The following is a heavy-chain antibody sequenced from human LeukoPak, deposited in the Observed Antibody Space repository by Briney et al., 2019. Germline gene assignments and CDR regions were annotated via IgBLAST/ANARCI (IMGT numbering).Heavy chain of an antibody. V-gene: IGHV4-59*01. CDR1: GGSISSYY. Sequence: SETLSLTCTVSGGSISSYYWSWIRQPPGKGLEWIGYIYYSGSTNYNPSLKSRVTISVDTSKNQFSLKLSSVTAADTAVYYCAREASYYDSSGYNYGMDVWGQGTTVTVSS. CDR2: IYYSGST. D-gene: IGHD3-22*01. J-gene: IGHJ6*02. CDR3: AREASYYDSSGYNYGMDV.